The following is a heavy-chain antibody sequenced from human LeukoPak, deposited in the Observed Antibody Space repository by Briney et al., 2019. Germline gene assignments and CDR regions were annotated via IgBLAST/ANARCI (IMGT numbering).Heavy chain of an antibody. CDR2: VSHDGDT. D-gene: IGHD4-17*01. Sequence: SETLSLTCSVSGMSLSDYYWTWLRQSPGKGLVWIGEVSHDGDTNYNPSLKSRVSISVDTSNDQFSLKLSSVTAADTGVYYCARRALDYDDVAYFYARCSDVWGQGIKVTVS. CDR1: GMSLSDYY. J-gene: IGHJ6*02. CDR3: ARRALDYDDVAYFYARCSDV. V-gene: IGHV4-34*01.